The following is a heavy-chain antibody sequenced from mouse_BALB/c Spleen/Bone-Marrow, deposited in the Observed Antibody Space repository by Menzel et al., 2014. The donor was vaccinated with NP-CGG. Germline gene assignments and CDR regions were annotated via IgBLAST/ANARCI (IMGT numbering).Heavy chain of an antibody. CDR1: GFTFSSYG. CDR3: ARVWYFDY. V-gene: IGHV5-6-3*01. Sequence: EVMLVESGGGLVQPGGSLKLSCAASGFTFSSYGMSWVRQTPDKRLELVATINSNGGSTYYPDSVKGRFTISRDNAKNTLYLQMSSLKSEDTAMYYCARVWYFDYWGQGTRLTVSS. CDR2: INSNGGST. J-gene: IGHJ2*03.